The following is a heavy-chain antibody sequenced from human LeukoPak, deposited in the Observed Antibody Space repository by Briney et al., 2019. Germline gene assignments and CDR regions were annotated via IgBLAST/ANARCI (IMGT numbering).Heavy chain of an antibody. CDR2: ISGSGGST. J-gene: IGHJ4*02. Sequence: GGSLRLSCAASGFTFSSYAMSWVRQAPGKGLEWVSAISGSGGSTYYADSVKGRFTISRDNSKNTLYLQMNSLRAEDTAVYYCAKDTWEYYDILTGSFDYRGQGTLVTVSS. V-gene: IGHV3-23*01. CDR3: AKDTWEYYDILTGSFDY. CDR1: GFTFSSYA. D-gene: IGHD3-9*01.